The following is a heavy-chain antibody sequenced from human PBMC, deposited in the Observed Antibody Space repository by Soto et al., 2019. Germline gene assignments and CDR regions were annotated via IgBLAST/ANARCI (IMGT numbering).Heavy chain of an antibody. V-gene: IGHV3-21*01. J-gene: IGHJ4*02. CDR2: ISSTTNYI. Sequence: PGGSLRLSCAASGFTFTRYSMNWVRQAPGKGLEWVSSISSTTNYIYYADSMKGRFTVSGGNAKNSVYLEMNSLSAEDTALYYCARESEDLTSNFGYWGQGTLVTVSS. CDR3: ARESEDLTSNFGY. CDR1: GFTFTRYS.